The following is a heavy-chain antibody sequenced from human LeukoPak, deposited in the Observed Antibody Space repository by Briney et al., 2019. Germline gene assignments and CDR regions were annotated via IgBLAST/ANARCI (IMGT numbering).Heavy chain of an antibody. CDR3: ARSTTHLDAFDI. V-gene: IGHV3-21*01. CDR2: ISSSSSYI. CDR1: GFTFSSYS. Sequence: GGSLRLSCAASGFTFSSYSMNWVRQAPGKGLEWVSSISSSSSYIYYADSVKGRFTISRDNAKNSLYLQMNSLRAEDTAVYYCARSTTHLDAFDIWGQGTMVTVSS. J-gene: IGHJ3*02. D-gene: IGHD4-17*01.